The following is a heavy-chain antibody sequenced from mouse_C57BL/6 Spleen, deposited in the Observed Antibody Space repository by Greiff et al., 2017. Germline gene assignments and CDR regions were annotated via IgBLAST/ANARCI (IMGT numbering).Heavy chain of an antibody. CDR2: IYPGDGDT. D-gene: IGHD3-2*01. CDR1: GYAFSSSW. CDR3: AGLDSWSY. V-gene: IGHV1-82*01. J-gene: IGHJ2*01. Sequence: VQLVESGPELVKPGASVKISCKASGYAFSSSWMNWVKQRPGKGLEWIGRIYPGDGDTNYNGTFKGKATLTADKSTSTAYMQLSSLTSEDSAVYFCAGLDSWSYWGQGTTLTVSS.